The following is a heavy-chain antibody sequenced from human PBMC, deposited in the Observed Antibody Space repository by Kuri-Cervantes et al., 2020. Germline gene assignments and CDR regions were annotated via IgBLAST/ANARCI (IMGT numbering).Heavy chain of an antibody. V-gene: IGHV3-30-3*01. Sequence: GGSLRLSCAASGFTVSSYAMHWVRQAPGKGLEWVAVISYDGSNKYYADSVKGRFTISRDNSKNTLYLQMNSLRAEDTAVYYCARRGLGYCSSTSCDYFDYWGQGTLVTVSS. CDR1: GFTVSSYA. CDR3: ARRGLGYCSSTSCDYFDY. J-gene: IGHJ4*02. D-gene: IGHD2-2*01. CDR2: ISYDGSNK.